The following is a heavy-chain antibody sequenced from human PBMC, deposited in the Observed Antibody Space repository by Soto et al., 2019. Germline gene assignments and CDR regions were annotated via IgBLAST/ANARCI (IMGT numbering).Heavy chain of an antibody. CDR3: ANIDGYFWRGWG. Sequence: EVQLVESGGGLVQPGGSLRLSCAASGFTFSRFWMSWVRQAPGEGLEWVANIKQDGSEENYVDSVKGRFTISRDNAKKSLYLQMNSLRAEDTAVYYCANIDGYFWRGWGWGQGTLVTVSS. CDR2: IKQDGSEE. V-gene: IGHV3-7*01. J-gene: IGHJ4*02. CDR1: GFTFSRFW. D-gene: IGHD3-3*01.